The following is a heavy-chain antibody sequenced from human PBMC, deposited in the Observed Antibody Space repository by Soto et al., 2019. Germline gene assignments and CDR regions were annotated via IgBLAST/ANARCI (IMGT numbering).Heavy chain of an antibody. CDR2: ISGSADGT. J-gene: IGHJ3*01. CDR3: AKDTVGGYSFWSGYYSDGLDV. CDR1: GFTFVRYA. V-gene: IGHV3-23*01. Sequence: EVKLLESGGGLAQPGGSLRLSCVLSGFTFVRYAISWVRQARGERLQWIADISGSADGTDYAHSVRGRFTISRDNAKKTVHLQMDSLRVEDTAVYFCAKDTVGGYSFWSGYYSDGLDVWGQGTLVSVS. D-gene: IGHD3-3*01.